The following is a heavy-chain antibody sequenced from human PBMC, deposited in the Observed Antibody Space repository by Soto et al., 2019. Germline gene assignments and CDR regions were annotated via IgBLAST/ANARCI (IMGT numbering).Heavy chain of an antibody. V-gene: IGHV4-61*01. CDR3: AREGYNFDY. CDR1: GGSVSSGSYY. J-gene: IGHJ4*02. Sequence: SETLSLTXTVSGGSVSSGSYYWSWIRQPPGKGLEWIGYIYYSGSTNYNPSLKSRVTISVDTSKNQFSLKLSSVTAADTAVYYCAREGYNFDYWGQGTLVTVSS. CDR2: IYYSGST. D-gene: IGHD5-18*01.